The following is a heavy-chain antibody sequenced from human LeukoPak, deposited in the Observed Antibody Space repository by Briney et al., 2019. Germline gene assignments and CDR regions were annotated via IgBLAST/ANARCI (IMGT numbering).Heavy chain of an antibody. CDR2: ISSSGGTI. V-gene: IGHV3-48*03. D-gene: IGHD6-19*01. CDR1: GFTFSNYE. CDR3: ARDHLAVAGMNL. Sequence: GALRLSCAASGFTFSNYEVNWVRQAPGKGLEWVSYISSSGGTIFYADSVKGRFTISRDNAKNPLYLQMNSLRAEDTAVYYCARDHLAVAGMNLGGQGTMVTVSS. J-gene: IGHJ3*01.